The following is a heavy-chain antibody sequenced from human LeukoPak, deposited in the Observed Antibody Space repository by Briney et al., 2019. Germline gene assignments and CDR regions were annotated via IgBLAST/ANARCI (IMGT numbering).Heavy chain of an antibody. J-gene: IGHJ4*02. Sequence: PSETLSLTCAVYGGSFSGYYWSWIRQPPGKGLEWIGEINHSGSTNYNPSLKSRVTISVDTSKNQFSLKLSSVTAADTAVYYCARHPFLRRDGYNSWGQGTLVTVSS. CDR3: ARHPFLRRDGYNS. D-gene: IGHD5-24*01. V-gene: IGHV4-34*01. CDR1: GGSFSGYY. CDR2: INHSGST.